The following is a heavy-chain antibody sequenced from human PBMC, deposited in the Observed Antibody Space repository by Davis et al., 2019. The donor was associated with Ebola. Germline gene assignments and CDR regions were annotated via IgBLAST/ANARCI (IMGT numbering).Heavy chain of an antibody. CDR1: GGSFSGYY. D-gene: IGHD3-9*01. CDR2: INHSGST. J-gene: IGHJ2*01. Sequence: PSETLFLTCAVYGGSFSGYYWSWIRQPPGKGLEWIGEINHSGSTNYNPSLKSRVTISVDTSKNQFSLKLSSVTAADTAVYYCARTYYDGLTGYAVYWNFDLWGRGTLVTVSS. V-gene: IGHV4-34*01. CDR3: ARTYYDGLTGYAVYWNFDL.